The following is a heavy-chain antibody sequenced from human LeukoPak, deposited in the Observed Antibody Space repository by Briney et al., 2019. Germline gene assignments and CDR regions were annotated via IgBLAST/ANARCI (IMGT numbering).Heavy chain of an antibody. V-gene: IGHV4-30-2*01. CDR3: ARSHYPYYFDY. CDR1: GGSISSGGYS. J-gene: IGHJ4*02. Sequence: SETLSLTCAVSGGSISSGGYSWSWIRQPPGKGLEWIGYIYHSGSTYYNPSLKSRVTISVDRSKNQFSLKLSSVTAADTAVYYCARSHYPYYFDYWGQETLVTVSS. CDR2: IYHSGST. D-gene: IGHD3-10*01.